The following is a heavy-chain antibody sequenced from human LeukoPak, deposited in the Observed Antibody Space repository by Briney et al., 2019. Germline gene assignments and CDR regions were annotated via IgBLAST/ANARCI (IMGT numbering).Heavy chain of an antibody. CDR3: ARLVEMATIADAFDI. J-gene: IGHJ3*02. Sequence: SETLSLTCAVSGGSISSGGYSWSWIRQPPGKGLEWIGYIYHSGSTYYNPSLKSRVTISVDRSKNQFSLKLRSVTAADTAVYYCARLVEMATIADAFDIWGQGTMVTVSS. D-gene: IGHD5-24*01. CDR1: GGSISSGGYS. V-gene: IGHV4-30-2*01. CDR2: IYHSGST.